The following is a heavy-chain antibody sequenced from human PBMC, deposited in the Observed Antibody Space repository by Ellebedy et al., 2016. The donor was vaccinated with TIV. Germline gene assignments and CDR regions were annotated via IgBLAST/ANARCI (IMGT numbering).Heavy chain of an antibody. CDR3: AKYRIYSRSTGGGDC. CDR2: MTGTGDVT. V-gene: IGHV3-23*01. J-gene: IGHJ4*02. CDR1: GFTFRSHA. D-gene: IGHD6-6*01. Sequence: PGGSLRLSCAASGFTFRSHAMSWVRQAPGKGLEWVSLMTGTGDVTDYADSVKGRFIISRDKSKNTLYLEMNSLRAEDTALYYCAKYRIYSRSTGGGDCWGQGTLVTVSS.